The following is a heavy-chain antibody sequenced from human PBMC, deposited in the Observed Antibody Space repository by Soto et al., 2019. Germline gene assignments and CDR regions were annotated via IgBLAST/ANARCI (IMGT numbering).Heavy chain of an antibody. D-gene: IGHD3-3*01. Sequence: ASVKVSCKDSGYTFTSYGISWVRQAPGQGLDWMVWISASTGNTNHAQKHQGRVTMTTDTSTSTAYMELRSLRSDDTAVYYCASCGILRFLEWPHDYWGKGPLLTVSS. V-gene: IGHV1-18*01. J-gene: IGHJ4*02. CDR3: ASCGILRFLEWPHDY. CDR1: GYTFTSYG. CDR2: ISASTGNT.